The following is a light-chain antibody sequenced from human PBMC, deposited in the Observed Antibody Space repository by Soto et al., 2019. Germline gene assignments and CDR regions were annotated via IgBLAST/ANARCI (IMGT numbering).Light chain of an antibody. CDR3: QQSYSTPLT. CDR2: AAS. V-gene: IGKV1-39*01. CDR1: QTISSW. J-gene: IGKJ4*01. Sequence: DIQMTQSPSTLSGSVGDRVTITCQASQTISSWLAWYKKKPGKAPKLLIYAASSLQSGVPSRFSGSGSGTDFTLTISSLQPEDFATDYCQQSYSTPLTFGGGTKVDIK.